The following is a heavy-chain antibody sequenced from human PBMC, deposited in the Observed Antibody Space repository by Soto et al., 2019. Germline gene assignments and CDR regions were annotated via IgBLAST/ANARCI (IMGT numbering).Heavy chain of an antibody. J-gene: IGHJ5*02. CDR2: IYYSGST. D-gene: IGHD5-12*01. Sequence: SETLSLTCTVSGGSISSSSYYWGWIRQPPGKGLEWIGSIYYSGSTYYNPSLKSRVTISVDTSKNQFSLKLSSVTAADTAVYYCARDFRPTGYIVATMVGGYNWFDPWGQGTLVTVSS. CDR3: ARDFRPTGYIVATMVGGYNWFDP. CDR1: GGSISSSSYY. V-gene: IGHV4-39*07.